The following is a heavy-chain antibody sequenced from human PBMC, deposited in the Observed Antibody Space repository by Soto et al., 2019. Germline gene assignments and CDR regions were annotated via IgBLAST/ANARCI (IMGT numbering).Heavy chain of an antibody. Sequence: QVQLQESGPGLVKPSQTLSLTYTVSGVSISSGGYYWSWIRQHPGKGLEWIGYIYYSGSTYYNPSLKSSITLAVVSSYIQFRLQPISVTVAITAVSYCAREPDVWGQGSTDT. CDR1: GVSISSGGYY. J-gene: IGHJ6*01. CDR3: AREPDV. CDR2: IYYSGST. V-gene: IGHV4-31*03.